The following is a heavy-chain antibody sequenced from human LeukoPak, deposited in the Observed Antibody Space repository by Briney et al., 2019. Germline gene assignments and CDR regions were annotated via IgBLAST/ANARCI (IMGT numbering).Heavy chain of an antibody. CDR1: GVRSRSVG. V-gene: IGHV3-30*02. D-gene: IGHD3-22*01. Sequence: WTLRLSCAATGVRSRSVGLHCGRMAPGKGPEWVAFIRYDGSNKYYAESVKGRFTISRDNSKDTLYLQMSSLRAEDTAVYYCVKDGGYYDSSERDWFDPWGQGTLVTVSS. CDR3: VKDGGYYDSSERDWFDP. J-gene: IGHJ5*02. CDR2: IRYDGSNK.